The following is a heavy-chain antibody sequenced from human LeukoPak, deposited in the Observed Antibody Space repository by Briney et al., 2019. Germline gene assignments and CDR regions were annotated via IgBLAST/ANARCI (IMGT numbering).Heavy chain of an antibody. Sequence: PSETLSLTCSVSGYSISSGNYWGWIRQPPGKGLEWIGSIYHSGSTYYNSSLKSRVTISVDTSKNQFSLKLSSVTAADTAVYYCAKGYCSSITCYDDRGAFDYWGQGTLVAVSS. V-gene: IGHV4-38-2*02. D-gene: IGHD2-2*01. CDR3: AKGYCSSITCYDDRGAFDY. CDR2: IYHSGST. CDR1: GYSISSGNY. J-gene: IGHJ4*02.